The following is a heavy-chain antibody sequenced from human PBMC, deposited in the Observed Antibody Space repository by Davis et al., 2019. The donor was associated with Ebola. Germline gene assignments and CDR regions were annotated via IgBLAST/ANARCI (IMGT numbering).Heavy chain of an antibody. Sequence: GESLKISCAVSGFVVSSYYMSWARQAPGKGLEWLSVIYSGGTKYYADSVKGRFTISRDNSKNTLYLQMDSLRAEDTAVYYCARDGEHYSDLDYWGQGTLVTVSS. D-gene: IGHD1-26*01. CDR2: IYSGGTK. CDR1: GFVVSSYY. V-gene: IGHV3-53*01. J-gene: IGHJ4*02. CDR3: ARDGEHYSDLDY.